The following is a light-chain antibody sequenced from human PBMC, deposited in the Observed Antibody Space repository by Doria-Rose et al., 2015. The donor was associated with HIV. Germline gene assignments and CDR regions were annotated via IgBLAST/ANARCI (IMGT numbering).Light chain of an antibody. V-gene: IGKV4-1*01. Sequence: DIQLTQSPESLGMSLGERATLNCQSNQSLQYTSKHYLAWYQQKPGQPPKLLIYWASTRQSGVAVRFSGSGSWTDFTLTISSLEAEDVAVYYCQQYYDTPSFGPGTTVDIK. CDR1: QSLQYTSKHY. CDR2: WAS. J-gene: IGKJ3*01. CDR3: QQYYDTPS.